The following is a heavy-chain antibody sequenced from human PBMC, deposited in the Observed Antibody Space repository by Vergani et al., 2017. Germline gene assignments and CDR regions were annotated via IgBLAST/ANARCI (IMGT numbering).Heavy chain of an antibody. CDR2: INPNSGGT. D-gene: IGHD2-2*01. V-gene: IGHV1-2*02. CDR3: AREIPGXCSSTSCHPNWFDP. J-gene: IGHJ5*02. Sequence: QVQLVQSGAEVKKPGASVEVSCKASGYTFTGYYMHWVRQAPGQGLEWMGWINPNSGGTNYEQTFPGRVTMTRDTSISTAYMELSRLRSDDTAVYYGAREIPGXCSSTSCHPNWFDPWGQGTLVTVSS. CDR1: GYTFTGYY.